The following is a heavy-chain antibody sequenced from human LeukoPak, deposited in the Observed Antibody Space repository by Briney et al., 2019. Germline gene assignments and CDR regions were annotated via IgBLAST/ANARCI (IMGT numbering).Heavy chain of an antibody. CDR3: ARQTRGSGYYTGAFDI. CDR1: GYNFGTYW. CDR2: IYPGDSDT. V-gene: IGHV5-51*01. J-gene: IGHJ3*02. Sequence: GESLKISCKGSGYNFGTYWFGWVRQMPGKGLGGMGSIYPGDSDTRYSPSFQGQVTISVDKSISTAHLQWSSLKASDTAMYYCARQTRGSGYYTGAFDIWGQGTMVTVCS. D-gene: IGHD3-22*01.